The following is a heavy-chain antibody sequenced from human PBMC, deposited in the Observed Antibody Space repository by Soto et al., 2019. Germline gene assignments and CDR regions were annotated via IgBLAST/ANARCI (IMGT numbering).Heavy chain of an antibody. CDR3: ARTYRGCSGGSCYSDWFDP. J-gene: IGHJ5*02. CDR2: LYYSGST. CDR1: GGSISSGGYY. D-gene: IGHD2-15*01. Sequence: PSETLSLTCTVSGGSISSGGYYWSWIRQRPGKGLVWIGYLYYSGSTYYNPSLKSRVTISVDTSKNQFSLKLSSVTAADTAVYYCARTYRGCSGGSCYSDWFDPWGQGTLVTVSS. V-gene: IGHV4-31*03.